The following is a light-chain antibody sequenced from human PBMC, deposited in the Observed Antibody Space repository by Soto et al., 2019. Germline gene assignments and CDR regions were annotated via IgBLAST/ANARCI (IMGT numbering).Light chain of an antibody. J-gene: IGKJ1*01. V-gene: IGKV3-15*01. Sequence: EIVMTQSPATLSVSPGERATLYCRASQSVDTNLAWYQQKPGQAPRVLIYGASTRAACIPARFSGSGSGTEFTLTISSLQSEDFAVYYCQQYDDWPPSTFGQGTKVEIK. CDR1: QSVDTN. CDR3: QQYDDWPPST. CDR2: GAS.